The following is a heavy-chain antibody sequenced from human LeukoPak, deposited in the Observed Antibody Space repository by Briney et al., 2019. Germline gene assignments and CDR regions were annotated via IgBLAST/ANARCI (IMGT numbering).Heavy chain of an antibody. CDR1: GGSFSGYY. V-gene: IGHV4-34*01. CDR2: INHSGST. J-gene: IGHJ4*02. Sequence: SETLSLTCAVYGGSFSGYYWSWIRQPPGKGLEWIGEINHSGSTNYNPSLKSRVTISVDTSKNQFPLKLSSVTAADTAVYYCARVGNGYNYYFDYWGQGTLVTVSS. D-gene: IGHD5-24*01. CDR3: ARVGNGYNYYFDY.